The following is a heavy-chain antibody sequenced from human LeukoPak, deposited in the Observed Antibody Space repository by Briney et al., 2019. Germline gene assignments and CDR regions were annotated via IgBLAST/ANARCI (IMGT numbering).Heavy chain of an antibody. J-gene: IGHJ4*02. V-gene: IGHV1-3*03. CDR1: GYTFTSYA. CDR3: ARAARYYYDSSGYSFDY. Sequence: ASVKVSCKASGYTFTSYAMHWVRQAPGQRLEWMGWINAGNGNTKYSQEFQGRVTITRDTSASTAYMELSSLRSEDMAVYYCARAARYYYDSSGYSFDYWGQGTLVTVSS. D-gene: IGHD3-22*01. CDR2: INAGNGNT.